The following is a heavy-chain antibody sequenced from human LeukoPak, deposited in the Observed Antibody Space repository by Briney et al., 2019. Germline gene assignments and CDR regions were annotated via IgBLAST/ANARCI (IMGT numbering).Heavy chain of an antibody. CDR3: ARWDSSSLTIDY. CDR1: GGSISSSNW. V-gene: IGHV4-4*02. D-gene: IGHD6-6*01. J-gene: IGHJ4*02. CDR2: IYHSGST. Sequence: ASETLSLTCAVSGGSISSSNWWSWVRQPPGKGLEWIGEIYHSGSTNYNPSLKSRVTISVDTSKNQFSLKLSSVTAADTAVYYCARWDSSSLTIDYWGQGTLVTVSS.